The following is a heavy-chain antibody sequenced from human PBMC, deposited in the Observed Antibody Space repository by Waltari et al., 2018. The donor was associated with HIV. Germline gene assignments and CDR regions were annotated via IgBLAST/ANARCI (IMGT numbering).Heavy chain of an antibody. CDR1: GSSFRTSNYY. D-gene: IGHD3-22*01. V-gene: IGHV4-39*01. Sequence: QVLLQESGPGLVKPSETLSLTCTVSGSSFRTSNYYWAWIRQPPGKGLGWLRRMYYSGNTYYNPYLRGRVTISVDMSKNQFSLMLSSVAAADTAVYYCARGHYYVTTGYFVPRYYKYYGVDVWGQGTTVTVSS. CDR3: ARGHYYVTTGYFVPRYYKYYGVDV. J-gene: IGHJ6*02. CDR2: MYYSGNT.